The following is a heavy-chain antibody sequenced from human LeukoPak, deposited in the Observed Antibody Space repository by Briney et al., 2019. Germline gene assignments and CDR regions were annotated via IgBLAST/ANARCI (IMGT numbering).Heavy chain of an antibody. Sequence: GGSLRLSCAASGFTFSSYPLNWVRQAPGKGLEWVSSISTSSSYIYYADSVKGRFTISRDNAKNSLYLQMNSLRAEDTAVYYCARGDLYYYDSSGGDYWGQGTLVTVSS. D-gene: IGHD3-22*01. J-gene: IGHJ4*02. CDR2: ISTSSSYI. CDR3: ARGDLYYYDSSGGDY. CDR1: GFTFSSYP. V-gene: IGHV3-21*01.